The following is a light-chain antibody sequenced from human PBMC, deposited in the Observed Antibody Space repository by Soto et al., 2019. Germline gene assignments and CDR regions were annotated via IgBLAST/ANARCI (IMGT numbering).Light chain of an antibody. CDR1: QSIRSY. Sequence: DIQMTQSPSSLSASVGDRVTITCRASQSIRSYLNWYQQKPGKAPKLLIYAAYSLQSGVPSRFTGSGSGTDFTLTISGLQPEDFETYYCQQSYSTPRTFGQGTKVDIK. V-gene: IGKV1-39*01. J-gene: IGKJ1*01. CDR2: AAY. CDR3: QQSYSTPRT.